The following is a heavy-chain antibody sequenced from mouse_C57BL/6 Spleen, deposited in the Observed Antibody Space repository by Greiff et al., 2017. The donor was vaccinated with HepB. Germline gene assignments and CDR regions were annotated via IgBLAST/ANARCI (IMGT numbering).Heavy chain of an antibody. CDR2: IDPEDGET. J-gene: IGHJ3*01. D-gene: IGHD3-2*02. Sequence: VHVKQSGAELVKPGASVKLSCKASGFNIKDYYMHWVKQRTEQGLEWIGRIDPEDGETKYAPKFQGKATITAETSSNTAYLQLSSLTSEDTAVYYCARGSGYPAWFAYWGQGTLVTVSS. CDR3: ARGSGYPAWFAY. V-gene: IGHV14-2*01. CDR1: GFNIKDYY.